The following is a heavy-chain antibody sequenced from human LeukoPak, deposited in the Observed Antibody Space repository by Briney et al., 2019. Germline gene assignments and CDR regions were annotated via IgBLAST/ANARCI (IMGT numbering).Heavy chain of an antibody. CDR3: ARDRRVAVVPYFDY. V-gene: IGHV3-48*03. Sequence: GRFTISRDNAKNSLYLQMNSLRAEDTAVYYCARDRRVAVVPYFDYWGQGTLVTVSS. D-gene: IGHD6-19*01. J-gene: IGHJ4*02.